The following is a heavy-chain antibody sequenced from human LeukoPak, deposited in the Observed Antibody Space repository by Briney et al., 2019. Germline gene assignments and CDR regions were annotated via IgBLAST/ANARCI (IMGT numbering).Heavy chain of an antibody. D-gene: IGHD4-17*01. Sequence: SVKVSCKASGGTFRSYAISWVRQAPGQGLEWMGRIIPILGIANYAQKFQGRVTITADKSTSTAYMELSSLRSEDTAVYYCARVSTTVTTGDAFDIWGQGTMVTVSS. CDR1: GGTFRSYA. J-gene: IGHJ3*02. CDR3: ARVSTTVTTGDAFDI. V-gene: IGHV1-69*04. CDR2: IIPILGIA.